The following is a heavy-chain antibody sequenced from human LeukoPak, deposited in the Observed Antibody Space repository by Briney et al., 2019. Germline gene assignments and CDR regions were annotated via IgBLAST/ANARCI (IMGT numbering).Heavy chain of an antibody. V-gene: IGHV3-30-3*01. CDR1: GFTFSSYA. D-gene: IGHD2-2*01. CDR3: AGQLLSVY. Sequence: GGSLRLSCAASGFTFSSYAMHWVRQAPGKGLEWVAVISYDGSNKYYADSVKGRFTISRDNSKNTLYLQMNSLRAEDTAVYYCAGQLLSVYRGQGTLVTVSS. J-gene: IGHJ4*02. CDR2: ISYDGSNK.